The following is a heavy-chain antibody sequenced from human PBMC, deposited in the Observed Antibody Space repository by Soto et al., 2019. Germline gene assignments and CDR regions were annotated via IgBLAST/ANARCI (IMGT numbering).Heavy chain of an antibody. D-gene: IGHD2-21*02. V-gene: IGHV3-15*01. J-gene: IGHJ4*02. CDR1: GFTFRNAW. CDR2: IKSKTDGGTT. Sequence: PGGSLRLSCAASGFTFRNAWMSWVRQAPGKGLEWVGRIKSKTDGGTTDYAAPVKGRFTISRDDSKNTLYLQMNSLKTEDTAVYYCTTEDGDWNYLDYWGQGTMVTVSS. CDR3: TTEDGDWNYLDY.